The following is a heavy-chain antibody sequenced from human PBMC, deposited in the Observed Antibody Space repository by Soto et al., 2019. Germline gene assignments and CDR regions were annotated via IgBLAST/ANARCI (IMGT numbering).Heavy chain of an antibody. CDR1: GFTFSSYG. Sequence: GGSLRLSCAASGFTFSSYGMHWVRQAPGKGLEWVAVISYDGSNKYYADSVKGRFTISRDNSKNTLYLQMNSLRAEDTAVYYCAKDKTITLLPLDYWGQGTLVTVSS. CDR3: AKDKTITLLPLDY. D-gene: IGHD3-9*01. V-gene: IGHV3-30*18. J-gene: IGHJ4*02. CDR2: ISYDGSNK.